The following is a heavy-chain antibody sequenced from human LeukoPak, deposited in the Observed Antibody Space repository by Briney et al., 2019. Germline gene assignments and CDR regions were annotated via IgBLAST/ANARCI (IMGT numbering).Heavy chain of an antibody. J-gene: IGHJ5*02. Sequence: ASVKVSCKASGYTFTGYYMHWVRQAPGQGLEWMGWINPNSGGTNYAQKFQGWVTMTRDTSISTAYMELSRLRSDDTAVYYCARQMRYGSSTSRYGNWFDPWGQGTLVTVSS. V-gene: IGHV1-2*04. CDR2: INPNSGGT. D-gene: IGHD2-2*01. CDR3: ARQMRYGSSTSRYGNWFDP. CDR1: GYTFTGYY.